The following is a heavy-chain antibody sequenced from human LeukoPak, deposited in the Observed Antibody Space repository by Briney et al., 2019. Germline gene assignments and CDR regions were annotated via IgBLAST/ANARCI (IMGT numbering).Heavy chain of an antibody. Sequence: GGSLRLSCAASGFTFSSYAMSWVRQAPGKGLEWVSAISGSGGSTYYADSVKGRFTISRDNSKNTLYLQMNSLRAEDTAVYYCARDLGPWELLNYWGRGTLVTVSS. J-gene: IGHJ4*02. CDR3: ARDLGPWELLNY. CDR2: ISGSGGST. D-gene: IGHD1-26*01. V-gene: IGHV3-23*01. CDR1: GFTFSSYA.